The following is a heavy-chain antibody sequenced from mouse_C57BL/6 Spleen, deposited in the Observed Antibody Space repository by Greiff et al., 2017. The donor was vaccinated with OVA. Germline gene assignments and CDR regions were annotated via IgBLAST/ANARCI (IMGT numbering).Heavy chain of an antibody. D-gene: IGHD1-1*01. CDR2: IYPGSGST. J-gene: IGHJ1*03. CDR1: GYTFTSYW. V-gene: IGHV1-55*01. Sequence: VKLQQPGAELVKPGASVKMSCKASGYTFTSYWITWVKQRPGQGLEWIGDIYPGSGSTNYNEKFKSKATLTVDTSSSTAYMQLSSLTSEDSAVYYCAREHYYGSSYWYFDVWGTGTTVTVSS. CDR3: AREHYYGSSYWYFDV.